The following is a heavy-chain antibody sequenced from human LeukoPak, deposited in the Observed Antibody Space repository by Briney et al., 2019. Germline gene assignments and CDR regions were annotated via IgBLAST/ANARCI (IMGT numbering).Heavy chain of an antibody. J-gene: IGHJ3*02. Sequence: SETLSLTCTVSGGSISSYYWSWIRQPPGKGLEWIGYIYYSGSTNYNPSLKSRVTISVDTSKNQFSLKPSSVTAADTAVYYCARELSNDAFDIWGQGTMVTVSS. CDR1: GGSISSYY. CDR2: IYYSGST. D-gene: IGHD3-3*02. V-gene: IGHV4-59*01. CDR3: ARELSNDAFDI.